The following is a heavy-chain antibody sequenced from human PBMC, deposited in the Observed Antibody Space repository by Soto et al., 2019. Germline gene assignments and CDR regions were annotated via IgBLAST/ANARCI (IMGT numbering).Heavy chain of an antibody. CDR3: ARAPAPLYYYYMDV. CDR1: GFTVSSNY. Sequence: GGSLRLSCAASGFTVSSNYMSWVRQAPGKGLEWVSVIYSGGSTYYADSVKGRFTISRDNSKNTLYLQMNSLRAEDTAVYYCARAPAPLYYYYMDVWGKGTTVTVSS. J-gene: IGHJ6*03. D-gene: IGHD2-2*01. CDR2: IYSGGST. V-gene: IGHV3-66*01.